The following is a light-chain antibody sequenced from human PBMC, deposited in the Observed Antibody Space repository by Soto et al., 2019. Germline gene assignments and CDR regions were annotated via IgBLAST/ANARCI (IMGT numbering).Light chain of an antibody. Sequence: QSVLTQPRSVSGSRGQSITISCTGTSSDVGAYNYVSWYQQHPGKVPKLMLYDVTKRPPGVPDRFSGSKSGNTASLTIPGLQAEDEADYYCCSYVGTYSYVFGTGTKVTV. CDR2: DVT. CDR3: CSYVGTYSYV. J-gene: IGLJ1*01. CDR1: SSDVGAYNY. V-gene: IGLV2-11*01.